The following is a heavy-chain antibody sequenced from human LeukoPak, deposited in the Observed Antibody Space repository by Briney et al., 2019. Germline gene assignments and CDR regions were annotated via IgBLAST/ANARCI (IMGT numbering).Heavy chain of an antibody. CDR3: ARQRYDSSGYFDY. V-gene: IGHV4-39*07. CDR2: IYYSGST. J-gene: IGHJ4*02. D-gene: IGHD3-22*01. Sequence: PSETLSLTCTVSGGSISSSSYYWGWIRQPPGKGLEWIGSIYYSGSTYYNPSLKSRVTISVDKSKNQFSLKLSSVTAADTAVYYCARQRYDSSGYFDYWGQGTLVTVSS. CDR1: GGSISSSSYY.